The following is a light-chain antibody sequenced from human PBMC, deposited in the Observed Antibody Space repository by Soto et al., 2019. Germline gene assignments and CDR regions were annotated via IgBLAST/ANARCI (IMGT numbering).Light chain of an antibody. CDR2: EDN. V-gene: IGLV6-57*03. CDR1: SGSIADNY. J-gene: IGLJ7*01. CDR3: QSYHTTSAV. Sequence: NFMLTQPHSVSESPGKTVSISCTRSSGSIADNYVQWYQQRPGSAPTTVIFEDNQRASGVSDRFSASIDTSSNSASLTISGLQTEDEADYYCQSYHTTSAVSGGGTQLTVL.